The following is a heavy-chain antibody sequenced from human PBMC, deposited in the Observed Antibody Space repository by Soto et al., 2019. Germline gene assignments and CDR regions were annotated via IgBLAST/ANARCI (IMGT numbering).Heavy chain of an antibody. Sequence: ASVKVSCKASGYTFTSYGISWVRQAPGQGLEWMGWISAYNGNTNYAQKLQGRVTMTTDTSTSTAYMELRSLRSDDTAVYYCARDGDYYDSSGHFDYWGQGTLVTLSS. CDR1: GYTFTSYG. CDR2: ISAYNGNT. V-gene: IGHV1-18*01. D-gene: IGHD3-22*01. CDR3: ARDGDYYDSSGHFDY. J-gene: IGHJ4*02.